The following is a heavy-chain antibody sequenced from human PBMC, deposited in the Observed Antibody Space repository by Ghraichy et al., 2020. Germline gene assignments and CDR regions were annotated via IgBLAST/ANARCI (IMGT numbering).Heavy chain of an antibody. J-gene: IGHJ4*02. D-gene: IGHD2/OR15-2a*01. CDR3: GRHDDYFPFDS. CDR2: IYYDGTT. Sequence: SETLSLTCTVSGDSITSGTYYWGWIRQPPGKGLEWIASIYYDGTTYYNSSLRSRVTISADTSKNHFFLQVTSVTAADTAVYYCGRHDDYFPFDSWGQGTLVTVSS. V-gene: IGHV4-39*01. CDR1: GDSITSGTYY.